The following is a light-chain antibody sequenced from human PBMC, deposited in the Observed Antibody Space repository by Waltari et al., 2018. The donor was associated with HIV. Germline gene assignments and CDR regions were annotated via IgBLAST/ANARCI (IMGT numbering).Light chain of an antibody. Sequence: EIVLTQSPGTLSLSPGERATLSCRASQSVSSNYLAWYQQKPVQAPRLLIYDASSRATGIPDRFSGSGSGTDFTLTISRLEPEDFAVYYCQQYGMSPRTFGRGTKLEIK. J-gene: IGKJ2*01. CDR2: DAS. V-gene: IGKV3-20*01. CDR1: QSVSSNY. CDR3: QQYGMSPRT.